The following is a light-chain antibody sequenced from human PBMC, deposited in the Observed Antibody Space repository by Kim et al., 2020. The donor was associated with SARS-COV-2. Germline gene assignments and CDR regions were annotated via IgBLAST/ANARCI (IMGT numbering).Light chain of an antibody. CDR3: NSRDSSGDHLL. CDR2: GKN. V-gene: IGLV3-19*01. J-gene: IGLJ3*02. Sequence: AMGRTITITCKADNPRNYYAIWYQQKPGQAPLVSIYGKNNRPSGIPDRFSGSSSGNTASLSITGAPAEYEADYYCNSRDSSGDHLLFGGGTQLTVL. CDR1: NPRNYY.